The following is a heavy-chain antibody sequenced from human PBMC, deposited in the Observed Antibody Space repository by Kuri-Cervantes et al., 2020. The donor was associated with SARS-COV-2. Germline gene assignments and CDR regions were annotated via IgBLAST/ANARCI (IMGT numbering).Heavy chain of an antibody. V-gene: IGHV3-15*01. J-gene: IGHJ4*02. D-gene: IGHD3-3*01. Sequence: GESLKISCAASGFTFSNARMSWVRQAPGKGLEWVGRIKSKTDGGTTDYAAPVKGRFTISRDDSKNTLYLQMNSLKTEDTAVYYCTTRPLITIFGVVTVGGDYFDYWGQGTLVTVSS. CDR1: GFTFSNAR. CDR3: TTRPLITIFGVVTVGGDYFDY. CDR2: IKSKTDGGTT.